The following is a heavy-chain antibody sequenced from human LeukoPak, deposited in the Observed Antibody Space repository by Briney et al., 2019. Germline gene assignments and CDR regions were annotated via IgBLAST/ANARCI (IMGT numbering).Heavy chain of an antibody. Sequence: PSETLSLTCTVSGGSISSSSYYWGWIRQPPGKGLEWIGSIYYSGSTYYNPSLKSRVTISVDTSKNQFSLKLSSVTAADTAVYYCARVPSGWYLRAGDWGQGTLVTVSS. CDR3: ARVPSGWYLRAGD. D-gene: IGHD6-19*01. CDR2: IYYSGST. CDR1: GGSISSSSYY. V-gene: IGHV4-39*07. J-gene: IGHJ4*02.